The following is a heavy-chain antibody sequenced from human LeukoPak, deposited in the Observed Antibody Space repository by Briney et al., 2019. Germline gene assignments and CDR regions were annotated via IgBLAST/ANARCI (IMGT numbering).Heavy chain of an antibody. CDR1: GFTFDDYT. CDR2: ISGSGGST. J-gene: IGHJ4*02. D-gene: IGHD6-13*01. CDR3: AKALFIAAEDY. Sequence: PGGSLRLSCAASGFTFDDYTMHWVRQAPGKGLEWVSGISGSGGSTYYADSVKGRFTISRDNSKNTLYLQMNSLRAEDTAVYYCAKALFIAAEDYWGQGTLVTVSS. V-gene: IGHV3-23*01.